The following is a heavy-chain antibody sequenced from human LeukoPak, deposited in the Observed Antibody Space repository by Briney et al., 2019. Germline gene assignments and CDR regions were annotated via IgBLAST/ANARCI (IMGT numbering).Heavy chain of an antibody. CDR2: ISSSSSYI. J-gene: IGHJ4*02. D-gene: IGHD3-22*01. Sequence: GDSLRLSCAVSGFTLSRYSMNWVRQAPGKGLEWVSSISSSSSYIYYADSVKGRFTISRDNAKNSLYLQMNSLRAEDTAVYYCASQRDYTYYYDSSGYANFDYWGQGTLVTVSS. CDR1: GFTLSRYS. CDR3: ASQRDYTYYYDSSGYANFDY. V-gene: IGHV3-21*01.